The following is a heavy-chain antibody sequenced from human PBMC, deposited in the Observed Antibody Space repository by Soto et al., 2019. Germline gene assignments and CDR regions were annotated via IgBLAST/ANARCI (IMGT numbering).Heavy chain of an antibody. D-gene: IGHD5-12*01. CDR2: IYPGDSDT. Sequence: PGESLKISCKGSGYSFSAYWIGWVRQLPGKGLEWMGIIYPGDSDTRYRPSFQGQVTISTDKSISTAYLQWSSLKASDTAMYYCARPVNGGYVYWGQGTLVTVSS. CDR1: GYSFSAYW. CDR3: ARPVNGGYVY. V-gene: IGHV5-51*01. J-gene: IGHJ4*02.